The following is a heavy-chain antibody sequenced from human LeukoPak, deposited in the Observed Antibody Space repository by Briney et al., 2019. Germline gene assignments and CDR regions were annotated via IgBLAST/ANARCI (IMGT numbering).Heavy chain of an antibody. CDR1: GGTFSSYA. CDR3: ARARHCGGDCYPYFDY. Sequence: ASVKVSCKASGGTFSSYAISWVRQAPGQGLEWMGGIIPIFGTANYAQKFQGRVTITADESTSTAYMELSSLRSEDTAVYYCARARHCGGDCYPYFDYWGQGTLVTVSS. V-gene: IGHV1-69*13. D-gene: IGHD2-21*02. CDR2: IIPIFGTA. J-gene: IGHJ4*02.